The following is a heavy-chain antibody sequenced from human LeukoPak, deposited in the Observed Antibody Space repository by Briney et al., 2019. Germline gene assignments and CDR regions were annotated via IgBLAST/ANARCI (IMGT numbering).Heavy chain of an antibody. Sequence: ASVKVSCKASGYTFTNYGISWVRQAPGQGLEWMGWISAYNGNTNYAQKLQGRVTMTTDTSTSTAYMELRSLRSDDTAVYYCARVTDILNYSEQADFDYWGQGTLVTVSS. CDR3: ARVTDILNYSEQADFDY. CDR1: GYTFTNYG. D-gene: IGHD3-9*01. V-gene: IGHV1-18*01. J-gene: IGHJ4*02. CDR2: ISAYNGNT.